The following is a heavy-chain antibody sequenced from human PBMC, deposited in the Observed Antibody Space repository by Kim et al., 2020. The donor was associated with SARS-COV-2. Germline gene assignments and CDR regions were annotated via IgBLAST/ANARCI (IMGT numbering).Heavy chain of an antibody. CDR2: IDGSDGTT. Sequence: GGSLRLSCTTSGFTFTGHAMSWVRQAPGKGLEWVSSIDGSDGTTYYVDPVKGRFSISRDDSKNTLYLQMSALRADDTAAYYCLKGGWGWIWDYWGQGTL. CDR3: LKGGWGWIWDY. CDR1: GFTFTGHA. D-gene: IGHD2-21*01. V-gene: IGHV3-23*01. J-gene: IGHJ4*02.